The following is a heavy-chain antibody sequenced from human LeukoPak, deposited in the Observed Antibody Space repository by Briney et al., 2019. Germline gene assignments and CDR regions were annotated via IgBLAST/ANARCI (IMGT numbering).Heavy chain of an antibody. D-gene: IGHD2-8*01. J-gene: IGHJ4*02. CDR1: GYTFTDFY. CDR2: INPNSGGT. CDR3: ARVAVLMLYGSSFYYFDY. V-gene: IGHV1-2*02. Sequence: ASVKVSCKASGYTFTDFYIHWVRQAPGQGLEWMGWINPNSGGTNYAQKFQGRVTMTRDTSISTAYISLSRLRSDDTAVYYCARVAVLMLYGSSFYYFDYWGQGALVTVSS.